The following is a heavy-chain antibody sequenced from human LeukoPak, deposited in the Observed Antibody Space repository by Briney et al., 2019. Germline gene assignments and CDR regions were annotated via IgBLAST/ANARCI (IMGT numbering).Heavy chain of an antibody. V-gene: IGHV1-2*02. Sequence: ASVKVSCKASGYSFTAYYMHWVRQAPGQGLEWMGWINPNSGGTNYARKFQGRVTMTRDTSITTAYMEMSRLRSDDTALYYCARSPHILTGENFDYWGQGTLVTVSS. J-gene: IGHJ4*02. CDR1: GYSFTAYY. CDR2: INPNSGGT. D-gene: IGHD3-9*01. CDR3: ARSPHILTGENFDY.